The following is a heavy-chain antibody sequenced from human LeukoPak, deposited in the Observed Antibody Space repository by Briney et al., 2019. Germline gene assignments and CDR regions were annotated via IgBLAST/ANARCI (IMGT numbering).Heavy chain of an antibody. J-gene: IGHJ4*02. D-gene: IGHD4-17*01. CDR3: AKDERRDGDYVDY. CDR1: GFTFDDYA. CDR2: ISWNSGSI. Sequence: GRSLRLSCAASGFTFDDYAIHWVRQAPGKGLEWVSGISWNSGSIGYADSVKGRFTISRDNAKNSLCLQMNSLRAEDTALYYCAKDERRDGDYVDYWGQGTLVTVSS. V-gene: IGHV3-9*01.